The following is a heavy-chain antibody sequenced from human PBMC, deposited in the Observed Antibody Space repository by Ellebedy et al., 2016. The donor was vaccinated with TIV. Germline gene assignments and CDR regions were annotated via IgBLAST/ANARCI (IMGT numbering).Heavy chain of an antibody. CDR3: ARTDPWQPIDD. D-gene: IGHD2-21*02. Sequence: MPPETLSLTCSVSGGSVSSTRYYWAWIRQPPGKGLEYIGSVYYSGSPYYNPSFKSRVTLSADTSKNQFSLNLSSVTAADTAVYYCARTDPWQPIDDWGQGILVSVSS. CDR1: GGSVSSTRYY. V-gene: IGHV4-39*01. J-gene: IGHJ4*02. CDR2: VYYSGSP.